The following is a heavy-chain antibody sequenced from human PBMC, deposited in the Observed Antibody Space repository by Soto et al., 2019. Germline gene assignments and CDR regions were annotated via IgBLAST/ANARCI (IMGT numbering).Heavy chain of an antibody. CDR1: GYTFTSYD. Sequence: ASVKVSCKASGYTFTSYDINWVRQATGQGLEWMGWMNPNSGNTGYAQKFQGRVTMTRNTSISTAYMELSSLRSEDTAVYYCARNYGDDYYYYMDVWGKGTTVTVSS. CDR2: MNPNSGNT. J-gene: IGHJ6*03. D-gene: IGHD4-17*01. V-gene: IGHV1-8*01. CDR3: ARNYGDDYYYYMDV.